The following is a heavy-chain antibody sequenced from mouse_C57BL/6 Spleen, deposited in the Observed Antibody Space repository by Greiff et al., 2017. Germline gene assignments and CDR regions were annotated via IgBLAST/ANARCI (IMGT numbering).Heavy chain of an antibody. CDR1: GYTFTDYY. J-gene: IGHJ4*01. CDR3: ARGGTYDGYYGYAMDY. CDR2: INPNNGGT. V-gene: IGHV1-26*01. D-gene: IGHD2-3*01. Sequence: EVQLQQSGPELVKPGASVKISCKASGYTFTDYYMNWVKQSHGKSLEWIGDINPNNGGTSYNQKFKGKATLTVDKSSSTAYMELRSLTSEDSAVYYCARGGTYDGYYGYAMDYWGQGTSVTVSS.